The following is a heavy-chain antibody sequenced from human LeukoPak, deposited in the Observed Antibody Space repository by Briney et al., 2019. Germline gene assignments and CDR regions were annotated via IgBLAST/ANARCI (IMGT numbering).Heavy chain of an antibody. D-gene: IGHD3-22*01. V-gene: IGHV4-39*01. CDR1: GGSITSSSYY. J-gene: IGHJ4*02. CDR2: IYNSGST. CDR3: ARHDPDTSGYYFDY. Sequence: SETLSLTCTVSGGSITSSSYYWGWIRQPPGKRLEWIGSIYNSGSTYYNPSLKSRVTISVDTSKNQLSLMLSSVTAADTAVYYCARHDPDTSGYYFDYWSQGTLVTVSS.